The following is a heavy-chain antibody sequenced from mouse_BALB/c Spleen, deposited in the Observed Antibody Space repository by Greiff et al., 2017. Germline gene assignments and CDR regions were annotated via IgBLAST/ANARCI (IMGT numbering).Heavy chain of an antibody. J-gene: IGHJ3*01. CDR1: GFTFSSYG. Sequence: VQLKQSGGDLVKPGGSLKLSCAASGFTFSSYGMSWVRQTPDKRLEWVATISSGGSYTYYPDSVKGRFTISRDNAKNTLYLQMSSLKSEDTAMYYCARYYRYDGFAYWGQGTLVTVSA. CDR2: ISSGGSYT. D-gene: IGHD2-14*01. V-gene: IGHV5-6*01. CDR3: ARYYRYDGFAY.